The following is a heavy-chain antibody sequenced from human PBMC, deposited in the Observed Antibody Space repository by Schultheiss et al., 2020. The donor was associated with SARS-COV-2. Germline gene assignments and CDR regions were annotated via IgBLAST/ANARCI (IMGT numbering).Heavy chain of an antibody. CDR3: ARDRYDFWSGYVSYWYFDL. D-gene: IGHD3-3*01. V-gene: IGHV1-2*02. J-gene: IGHJ2*01. Sequence: KVSCKASGYTFTGYYMHWVRQAPGQGLEWMGWINPNSGGTNYAQKFQGRVTITADESTSTAYMELSRLTSDDTAVYYCARDRYDFWSGYVSYWYFDLWGRGTLVTVSS. CDR2: INPNSGGT. CDR1: GYTFTGYY.